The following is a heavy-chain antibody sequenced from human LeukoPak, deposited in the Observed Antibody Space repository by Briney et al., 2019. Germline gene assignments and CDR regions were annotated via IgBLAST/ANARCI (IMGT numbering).Heavy chain of an antibody. J-gene: IGHJ5*02. CDR1: GGSFSGYY. V-gene: IGHV4-34*01. CDR3: ARDRRIAAAGTGWFDP. CDR2: INHSGST. D-gene: IGHD6-13*01. Sequence: PSETLSLTCAVYGGSFSGYYWSWIRQPPGKGLDWIGEINHSGSTNYNPSLKSRVTISVDTSKNQFSLKLSSVTAADTAVYYCARDRRIAAAGTGWFDPWGQGTLVTVSS.